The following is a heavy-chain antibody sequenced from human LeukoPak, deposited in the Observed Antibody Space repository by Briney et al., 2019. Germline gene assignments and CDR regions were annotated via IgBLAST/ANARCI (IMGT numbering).Heavy chain of an antibody. D-gene: IGHD6-19*01. CDR2: IYSDGTAT. Sequence: GGSLRLSCEASGFTFSTYWMHWVRQAPGKGLVWVSSIYSDGTATTYADSAKGRFTISRDNAKSTLYLEMNSLRAEDTAVYYCVRAIKPGWLGELSDWGQGTLVTVSS. V-gene: IGHV3-74*03. CDR3: VRAIKPGWLGELSD. CDR1: GFTFSTYW. J-gene: IGHJ4*02.